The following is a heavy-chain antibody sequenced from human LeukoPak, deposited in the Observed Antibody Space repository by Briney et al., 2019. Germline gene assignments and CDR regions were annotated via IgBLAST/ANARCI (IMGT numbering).Heavy chain of an antibody. D-gene: IGHD5-12*01. Sequence: GGSLRLSCAASGFTFSRYGMHWVRQAPGKGLEWVAVIWYDGSNKYYADSVKGRFTISRDNSKNTLYLQMNSLRAEDTAVYYCAKDRGYDSSYFDYWGQGTLVTVSS. CDR2: IWYDGSNK. CDR3: AKDRGYDSSYFDY. V-gene: IGHV3-33*06. J-gene: IGHJ4*02. CDR1: GFTFSRYG.